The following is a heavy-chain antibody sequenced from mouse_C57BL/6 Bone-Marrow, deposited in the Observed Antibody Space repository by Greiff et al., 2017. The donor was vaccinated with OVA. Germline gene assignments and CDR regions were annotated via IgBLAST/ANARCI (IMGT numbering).Heavy chain of an antibody. J-gene: IGHJ3*01. D-gene: IGHD2-3*01. V-gene: IGHV1-63*01. CDR1: GYTFTNYW. Sequence: VQRVESGAELVRPGTSVKMSCKASGYTFTNYWIGWAKQRPGHGLEWIGDIYPGGGYTNYNEKFKGKATLTADKSSSTAYMQFSSLTSEDSAIYYCARGDGYPFAYWGQGTLVTVSA. CDR2: IYPGGGYT. CDR3: ARGDGYPFAY.